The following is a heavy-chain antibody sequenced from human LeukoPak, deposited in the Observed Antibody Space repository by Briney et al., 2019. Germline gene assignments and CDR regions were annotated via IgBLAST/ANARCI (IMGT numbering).Heavy chain of an antibody. CDR1: GGSFSYYY. CDR3: ASGYCSSTSCRRPLYYYYYMDV. D-gene: IGHD2-2*01. CDR2: INHSGST. Sequence: SETLSLTCAIYGGSFSYYYWSWIRQPPEKGLEWIGEINHSGSTNYNPSLKSRVTISVDTSKNQFSLKLTSVTAADTAVYYCASGYCSSTSCRRPLYYYYYMDVWGKGTTVTVSS. J-gene: IGHJ6*03. V-gene: IGHV4-34*01.